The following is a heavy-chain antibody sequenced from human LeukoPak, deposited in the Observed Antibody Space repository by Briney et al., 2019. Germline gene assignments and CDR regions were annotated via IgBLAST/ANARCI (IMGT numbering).Heavy chain of an antibody. D-gene: IGHD3-22*01. CDR1: GDPISSPSYF. J-gene: IGHJ4*02. CDR2: IYYSGST. CDR3: ARDLDSSGFGFFDY. Sequence: SETLSLTCTVSGDPISSPSYFWGWIRQPPGKGLEWIGYIYYSGSTNYNTSLKSRVTISVDTSKNQFSLKLSSVTAADTAVYYCARDLDSSGFGFFDYWGQGTLVTVSS. V-gene: IGHV4-61*01.